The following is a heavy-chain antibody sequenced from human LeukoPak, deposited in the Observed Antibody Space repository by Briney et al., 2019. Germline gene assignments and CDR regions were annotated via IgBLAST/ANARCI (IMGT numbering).Heavy chain of an antibody. V-gene: IGHV3-21*01. CDR3: AREGDYYDSSGYYYNRHNLNYYYYMDV. Sequence: GGSLRLSCAASGFTFSSYSMNWVRQAPGKGLEWVSSISSSSSYIYYADSVKGRFTISRDNAKNSLYLQMNSLRAEDTAVYYCAREGDYYDSSGYYYNRHNLNYYYYMDVWGKGTTVTVSS. D-gene: IGHD3-22*01. CDR2: ISSSSSYI. CDR1: GFTFSSYS. J-gene: IGHJ6*03.